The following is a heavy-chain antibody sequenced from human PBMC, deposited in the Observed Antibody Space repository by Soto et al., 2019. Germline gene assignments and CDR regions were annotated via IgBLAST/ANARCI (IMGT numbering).Heavy chain of an antibody. CDR1: GYTLTSYD. CDR2: VNPNSGNT. J-gene: IGHJ4*02. D-gene: IGHD6-19*01. V-gene: IGHV1-8*01. CDR3: AGSGSGFYLY. Sequence: VQLVQSGAEVKKPGAPVKVSCKASGYTLTSYDITWVRQATGQGHEWMGWVNPNSGNTGYAQKFQVRVTLTRNTTIRTAYIERSSLRSEDTAVYYCAGSGSGFYLYWGQGTLVTVSS.